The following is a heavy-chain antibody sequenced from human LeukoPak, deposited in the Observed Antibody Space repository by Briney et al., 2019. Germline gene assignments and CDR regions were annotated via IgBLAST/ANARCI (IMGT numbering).Heavy chain of an antibody. CDR2: IKQDGSEK. CDR3: ARDSVTMVRGVNNYYYMDV. V-gene: IGHV3-7*03. CDR1: GFTFSSYW. D-gene: IGHD3-10*01. Sequence: PGGSLRLSCAGSGFTFSSYWMSWVRQAPGKGLEWVANIKQDGSEKYYVDSVKGRFTISRDNAKNSLYLQMNSLGAEDTALYYCARDSVTMVRGVNNYYYMDVWGKGTTVTVSS. J-gene: IGHJ6*03.